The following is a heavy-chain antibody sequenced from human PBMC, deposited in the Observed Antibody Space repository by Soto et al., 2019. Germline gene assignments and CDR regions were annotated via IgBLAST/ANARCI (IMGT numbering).Heavy chain of an antibody. V-gene: IGHV3-30-3*01. CDR2: ISYDGSNK. D-gene: IGHD3-3*01. J-gene: IGHJ4*02. CDR3: ARESTIFGVVTIRGVFDY. Sequence: QVQLVESGGGVVQPGRSMRLSCAASGFTFSSYARHWVRQAPGKGLEWVAVISYDGSNKYYEDSVKGRFTISKDNSKNTLYVQMNSLGAEDTSVYYCARESTIFGVVTIRGVFDYWGQGTLVTVSS. CDR1: GFTFSSYA.